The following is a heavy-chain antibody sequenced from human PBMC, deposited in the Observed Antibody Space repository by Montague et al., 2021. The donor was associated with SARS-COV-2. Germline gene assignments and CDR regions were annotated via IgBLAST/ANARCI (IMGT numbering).Heavy chain of an antibody. CDR3: AKDGTTGGWFDP. J-gene: IGHJ5*02. V-gene: IGHV4-61*02. Sequence: TLSLTCTVSGDSISSGRSYWSWIRQPAGKELEWIGRIYTSGSTNYNPSLRSRVAISIDTSNNQFSLNLTSVTAADTAVYYCAKDGTTGGWFDPWGQGTQVTVSS. D-gene: IGHD1-14*01. CDR1: GDSISSGRSY. CDR2: IYTSGST.